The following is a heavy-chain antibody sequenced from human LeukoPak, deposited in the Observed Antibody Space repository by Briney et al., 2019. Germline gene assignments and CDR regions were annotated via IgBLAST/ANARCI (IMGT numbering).Heavy chain of an antibody. V-gene: IGHV3-72*01. CDR1: GFTFSDHY. CDR2: IRNKPNSYTT. Sequence: GGSLRLSCVASGFTFSDHYMDWVRQAPGKGLEWVARIRNKPNSYTTEYAASVKGRFTISRDDSKNSLYLQMNSLKTEDTAVFYCARDKGDYDTSGSLFVFGGQGTLVTVSS. J-gene: IGHJ4*02. CDR3: ARDKGDYDTSGSLFVF. D-gene: IGHD3-22*01.